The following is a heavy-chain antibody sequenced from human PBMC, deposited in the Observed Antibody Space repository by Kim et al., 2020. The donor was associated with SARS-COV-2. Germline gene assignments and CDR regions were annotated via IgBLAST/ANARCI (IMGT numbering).Heavy chain of an antibody. CDR2: IYYSGST. CDR3: ARVGLWFGIDH. J-gene: IGHJ4*02. V-gene: IGHV4-59*01. Sequence: SETLSLTCTVSGGSIRSYYWSWIRQPPGKGLEWNGYIYYSGSTNYNTSLKRRVTISVDTSKNQFSLYLSSVTAADTAVYYCARVGLWFGIDHWGQGTLVT. CDR1: GGSIRSYY. D-gene: IGHD3-10*01.